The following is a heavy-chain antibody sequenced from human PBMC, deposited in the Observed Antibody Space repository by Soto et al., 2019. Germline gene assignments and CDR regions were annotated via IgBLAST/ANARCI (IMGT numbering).Heavy chain of an antibody. J-gene: IGHJ4*02. CDR2: IYYRGYT. V-gene: IGHV4-59*01. CDR3: ATAARRAGNFDC. CDR1: GGSISSYY. D-gene: IGHD6-6*01. Sequence: SSETLSLTCTVSGGSISSYYWSWIRQPPGKGLEWIGYIYYRGYTKYNPSLKSRVNKSVDTSKNQFSLKLSSVTAADTAVYYCATAARRAGNFDCWGQGTLVTVSS.